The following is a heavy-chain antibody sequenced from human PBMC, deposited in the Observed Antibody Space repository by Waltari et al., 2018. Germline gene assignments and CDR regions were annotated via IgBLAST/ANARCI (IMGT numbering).Heavy chain of an antibody. Sequence: VESGGGLVQPGGSLRLSCAASGFTVSSNYMSWVRQAPGKGLEWVSVIYSGGSTYYADSVKGRFTISRDNSKNTLYLQMNSLRAEDTAVYYCARDTSGTREYYFDYWGQGTLVTVSS. CDR1: GFTVSSNY. CDR3: ARDTSGTREYYFDY. V-gene: IGHV3-66*02. J-gene: IGHJ4*02. CDR2: IYSGGST. D-gene: IGHD1-7*01.